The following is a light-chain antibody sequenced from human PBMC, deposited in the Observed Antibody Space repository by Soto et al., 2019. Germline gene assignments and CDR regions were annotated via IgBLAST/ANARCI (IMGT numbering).Light chain of an antibody. CDR1: NSNIGSYT. CDR3: AAWDESLNGVA. CDR2: SSN. J-gene: IGLJ2*01. V-gene: IGLV1-44*01. Sequence: QSALTQPPSASATPGQRVTISCFGSNSNIGSYTVNWYRQHPGTAPKLLIYSSNQRPSGVPDRFSASKSGTSASLAISGLQSADEADYYCAAWDESLNGVAFGGGTKLTVL.